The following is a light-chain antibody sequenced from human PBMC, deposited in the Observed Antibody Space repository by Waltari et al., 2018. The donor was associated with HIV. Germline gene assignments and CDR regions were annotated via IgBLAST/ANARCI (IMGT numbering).Light chain of an antibody. Sequence: QSALTQPASVSGSPGQSITISCTGTSSDVGSYNLVSWYQQHPGKAPKIMIYEVSKRPSGVSHLFSVSKSGNTAAVASSGLQAEDEGDYHCCSYAGTSILVFGGGTKLTVL. V-gene: IGLV2-23*02. CDR3: CSYAGTSILV. CDR1: SSDVGSYNL. CDR2: EVS. J-gene: IGLJ3*02.